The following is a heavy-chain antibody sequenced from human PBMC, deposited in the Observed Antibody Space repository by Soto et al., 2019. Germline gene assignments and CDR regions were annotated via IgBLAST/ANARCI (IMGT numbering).Heavy chain of an antibody. Sequence: ASVKVSCKVSGYTLTELSMHWVRQAPGKGLEWMGGFDPEDGETVYAQKFQGRVTMTEDTSTDTAYMELSSLRSEDTAVYYCATDFWWFGEFSDYWGQGTLVTVSS. CDR2: FDPEDGET. CDR3: ATDFWWFGEFSDY. V-gene: IGHV1-24*01. CDR1: GYTLTELS. D-gene: IGHD3-10*01. J-gene: IGHJ4*02.